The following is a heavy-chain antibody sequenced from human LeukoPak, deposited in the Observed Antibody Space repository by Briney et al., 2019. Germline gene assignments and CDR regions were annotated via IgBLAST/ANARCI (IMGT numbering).Heavy chain of an antibody. J-gene: IGHJ4*02. CDR1: GFTFSSYA. CDR3: ANGVSSGYYPVYFDY. Sequence: PGGSLRLSCAASGFTFSSYAMSWVRQAPGKGLEWVSAISGSGGSTYYADSVKGRFTISRDNSKNTLYLQMNSLRAEDTAVYYCANGVSSGYYPVYFDYWGQGTLVTVSS. D-gene: IGHD3-22*01. CDR2: ISGSGGST. V-gene: IGHV3-23*01.